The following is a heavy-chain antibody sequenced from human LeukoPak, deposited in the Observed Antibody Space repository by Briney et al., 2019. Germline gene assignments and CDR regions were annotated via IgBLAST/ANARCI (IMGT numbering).Heavy chain of an antibody. D-gene: IGHD3-10*01. V-gene: IGHV3-23*01. CDR1: GFTFSSYA. CDR2: ISGSGGST. J-gene: IGHJ5*02. Sequence: GGSLRLSCAASGFTFSSYAMSWVRQAPGKGLEWVSAISGSGGSTYYADSVKGRFTISRDNSKNTLYLQMNSLRAEDTAVYYCAKDGELLWFGESENWFDPWGQGTLVTVSS. CDR3: AKDGELLWFGESENWFDP.